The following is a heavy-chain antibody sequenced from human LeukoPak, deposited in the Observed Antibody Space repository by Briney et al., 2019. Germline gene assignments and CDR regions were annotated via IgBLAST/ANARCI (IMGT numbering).Heavy chain of an antibody. J-gene: IGHJ4*02. Sequence: SETLSLTCTVSGGSISSGDYYWSWIRQPPGKGLEWIGYIYYSGGTYYNPSLKSRVTISVDTSKNQFSLKLSSVTAADTAVYYCARGMASGFWSGYSFDYWGLGTLVTVSS. CDR2: IYYSGGT. D-gene: IGHD3-3*01. CDR1: GGSISSGDYY. CDR3: ARGMASGFWSGYSFDY. V-gene: IGHV4-30-4*08.